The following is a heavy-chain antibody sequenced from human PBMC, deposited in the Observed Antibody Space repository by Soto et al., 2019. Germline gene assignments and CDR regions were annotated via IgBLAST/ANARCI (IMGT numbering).Heavy chain of an antibody. D-gene: IGHD2-8*01. CDR1: GYTFTSYG. CDR2: ISAYNGNT. J-gene: IGHJ6*02. Sequence: ASVKVSCKASGYTFTSYGISWVRQAPGQGLEWMGWISAYNGNTNYAQKLQGRVTVTTDTSTSTAYMELRSLRSDDTAVYYCARDQPYDCTNGVCSRQGYYYYGMDVWGQGTTVTVSS. CDR3: ARDQPYDCTNGVCSRQGYYYYGMDV. V-gene: IGHV1-18*01.